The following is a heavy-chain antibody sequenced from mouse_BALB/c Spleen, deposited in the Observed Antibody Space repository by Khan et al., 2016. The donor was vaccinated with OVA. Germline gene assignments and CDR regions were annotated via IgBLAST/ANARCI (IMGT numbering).Heavy chain of an antibody. V-gene: IGHV2-5*01. Sequence: QVQLKESGPGLVQPSQSLSITCTVSGFSLSNYGVYWVRQSPGKGLEWLGVIWRGGNTDYNADFMSRLSITKDNSKSQVFFKMNSLQADDTAIYYCAKGDYRYGKIAYGGQGTLVTVSA. CDR1: GFSLSNYG. CDR2: IWRGGNT. CDR3: AKGDYRYGKIAY. D-gene: IGHD2-14*01. J-gene: IGHJ3*01.